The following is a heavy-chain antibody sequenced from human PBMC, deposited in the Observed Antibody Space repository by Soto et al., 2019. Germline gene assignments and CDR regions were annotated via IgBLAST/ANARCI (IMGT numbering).Heavy chain of an antibody. CDR3: AREVGGLKWLRLKYFDY. CDR1: GGSLSSGDYY. V-gene: IGHV4-30-4*01. Sequence: QVQLQASGPGLVKPSPTLSLPCTVSGGSLSSGDYYWSWIRQPPGEGLAWLGYLYYSGSTSYNPSIKSRVTISVDTSKNQFSLKLSSVTAADTAVYYCAREVGGLKWLRLKYFDYWGQGTLVTVSS. J-gene: IGHJ4*02. CDR2: LYYSGST. D-gene: IGHD5-12*01.